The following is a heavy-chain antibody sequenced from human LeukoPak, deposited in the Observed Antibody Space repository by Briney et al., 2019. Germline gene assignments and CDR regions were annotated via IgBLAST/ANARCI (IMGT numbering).Heavy chain of an antibody. J-gene: IGHJ4*02. CDR2: IYYSGST. D-gene: IGHD4-17*01. Sequence: SETLSLTCTVSGGSVSSGSYYWSWIRQPPGKGLEWIGYIYYSGSTNYNPSLKSRVTISVDTSKNQFSLKLSSVTAADTAVYYCARHSYGDYEQCFDYWGQGTLVTVSS. CDR3: ARHSYGDYEQCFDY. CDR1: GGSVSSGSYY. V-gene: IGHV4-61*01.